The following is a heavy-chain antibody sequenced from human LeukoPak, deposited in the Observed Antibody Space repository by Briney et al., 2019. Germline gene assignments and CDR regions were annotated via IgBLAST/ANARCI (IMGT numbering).Heavy chain of an antibody. CDR3: ARTTGPRNVNALIRYFQH. Sequence: PSETLSLTCVLYGGSSSGYYWSWIRQPPGKGLEWIGEINHSGSTNYNPSLKSRVTISVDTSKNQFSLKLSSVTAADTAVYYCARTTGPRNVNALIRYFQHWGQGTLVTVSS. D-gene: IGHD1-14*01. CDR1: GGSSSGYY. CDR2: INHSGST. V-gene: IGHV4-34*01. J-gene: IGHJ1*01.